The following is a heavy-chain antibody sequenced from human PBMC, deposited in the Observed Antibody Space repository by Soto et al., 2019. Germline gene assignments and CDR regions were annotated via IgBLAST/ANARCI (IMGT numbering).Heavy chain of an antibody. CDR1: GYSISSGYY. Sequence: LSLTCAVSGYSISSGYYWGWIRQPPGKGLEWIGSIYHSGSTYYNPSLKSRVTISVDTSKNQFSLKLSSVTAADTAVYYCATYCGGDCFFDAFDIWGQGTMVTVSS. CDR2: IYHSGST. V-gene: IGHV4-38-2*01. J-gene: IGHJ3*02. D-gene: IGHD2-21*02. CDR3: ATYCGGDCFFDAFDI.